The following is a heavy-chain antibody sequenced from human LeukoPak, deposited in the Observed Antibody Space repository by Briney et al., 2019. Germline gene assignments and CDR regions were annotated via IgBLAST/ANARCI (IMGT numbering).Heavy chain of an antibody. D-gene: IGHD1-1*01. J-gene: IGHJ4*02. Sequence: SETLSLTCTASGASISSYYWTWIRQPAGKGLEWIGRIHNSASPNYNPSLKSRVTLSIDTSKNQVSLKLTPVTAADTAVYYCARKSATGQLDYWGQGTLVTVSS. V-gene: IGHV4-4*07. CDR2: IHNSASP. CDR1: GASISSYY. CDR3: ARKSATGQLDY.